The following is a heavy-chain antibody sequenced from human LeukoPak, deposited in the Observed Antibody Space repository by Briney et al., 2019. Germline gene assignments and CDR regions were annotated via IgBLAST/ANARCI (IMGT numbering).Heavy chain of an antibody. D-gene: IGHD6-19*01. Sequence: GGSLRLSCEASGFTFSTYWMNWVRQAPGKGLEWVANIKQDGSEKYYVDSVKGRFTISRDNAKNSLYLQMNSLRAEDTAVYYCARPYSVGWSLPAYWGQGTLVTVSS. CDR2: IKQDGSEK. CDR1: GFTFSTYW. CDR3: ARPYSVGWSLPAY. J-gene: IGHJ4*02. V-gene: IGHV3-7*01.